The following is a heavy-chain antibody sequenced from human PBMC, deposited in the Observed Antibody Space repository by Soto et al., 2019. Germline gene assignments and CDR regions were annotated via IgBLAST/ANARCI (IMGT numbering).Heavy chain of an antibody. CDR3: ARQAPRGYYDFWSGYFYFDY. D-gene: IGHD3-3*01. J-gene: IGHJ4*02. CDR2: IYYSGST. Sequence: SETLSLTCTVSGGSISSYYWSWIRQPPGKGLEWIGYIYYSGSTNYNPSLKSRVTISVDTSKNQFSLKLSSVTAADTAVYYCARQAPRGYYDFWSGYFYFDYWGQGTLVTVSS. CDR1: GGSISSYY. V-gene: IGHV4-59*08.